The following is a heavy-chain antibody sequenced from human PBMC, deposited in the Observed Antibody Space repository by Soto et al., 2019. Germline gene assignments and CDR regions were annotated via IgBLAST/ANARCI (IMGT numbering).Heavy chain of an antibody. Sequence: GGSLRLSCAVSGFTFSNAWMNWVRQAPGKGLEWVGRIKSKADGETIAYAAPVRGTFIISRDDSKNTVYLQMNGLKTEDTAVYYCATGGYYFDFWVQGTLVTVSS. CDR2: IKSKADGETI. D-gene: IGHD3-22*01. J-gene: IGHJ4*02. CDR1: GFTFSNAW. CDR3: ATGGYYFDF. V-gene: IGHV3-15*01.